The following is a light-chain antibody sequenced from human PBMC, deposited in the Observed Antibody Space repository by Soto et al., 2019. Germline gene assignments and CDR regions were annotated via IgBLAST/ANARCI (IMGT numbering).Light chain of an antibody. CDR1: QTVATF. V-gene: IGKV1-39*01. CDR2: AAS. Sequence: DIQMTQSPASLSASIGDRVSISCRASQTVATFLNWYQQKPGKVPQLLIYAASTLQSGVPSRFSGSGSATDFTLVISSLQREDFGTYYCQQSLSTPYTFGQGTKVEIK. CDR3: QQSLSTPYT. J-gene: IGKJ2*01.